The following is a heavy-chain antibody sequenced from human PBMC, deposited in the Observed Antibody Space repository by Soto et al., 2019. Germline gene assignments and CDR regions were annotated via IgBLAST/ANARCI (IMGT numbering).Heavy chain of an antibody. J-gene: IGHJ4*02. Sequence: PGGSLRLSCAASEFTFCTYSMTWVRQAPGKGLEWVANINENGREKNYVDSVRGRFTISRDNAKNSPDLQMNSLRDEDTGVYYCARDRGKSRYDLNDYWGQGIVVTVSS. CDR2: INENGREK. CDR1: EFTFCTYS. V-gene: IGHV3-7*01. D-gene: IGHD5-12*01. CDR3: ARDRGKSRYDLNDY.